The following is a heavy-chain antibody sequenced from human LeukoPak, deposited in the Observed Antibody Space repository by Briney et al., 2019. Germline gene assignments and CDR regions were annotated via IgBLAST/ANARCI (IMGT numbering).Heavy chain of an antibody. CDR3: VRGRTSGSSWPFDY. J-gene: IGHJ4*02. D-gene: IGHD6-13*01. CDR2: IGSSGGSI. CDR1: GFTFNDYY. Sequence: GGSLRLSCAASGFTFNDYYMSWIRQAPGKGLEWIAYIGSSGGSINYADSVKGRFTISRDNAKNSLSLQMNSLRAEDTAVYYCVRGRTSGSSWPFDYWGQGTLVTVSS. V-gene: IGHV3-11*04.